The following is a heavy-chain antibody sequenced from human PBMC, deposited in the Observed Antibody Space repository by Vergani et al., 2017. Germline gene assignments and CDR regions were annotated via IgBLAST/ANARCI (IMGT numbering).Heavy chain of an antibody. CDR2: IYSTGST. Sequence: QLQLQESGPGLLKPSETLSLTCTVADGSISTTNYYWNWIRQHPGKGLEWIGYIYSTGSTHHNPSLRRRINMSVDTSKNQFSLKLNSVTAADTAMYYCARMGGYDEGDAFRIGYFDSWGPGILVTVSS. V-gene: IGHV4-31*03. J-gene: IGHJ4*02. CDR1: DGSISTTNYY. CDR3: ARMGGYDEGDAFRIGYFDS. D-gene: IGHD3-22*01.